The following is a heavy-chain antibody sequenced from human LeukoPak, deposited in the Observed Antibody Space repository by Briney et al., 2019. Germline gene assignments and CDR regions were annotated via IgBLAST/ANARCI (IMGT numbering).Heavy chain of an antibody. CDR1: GYRFTSYW. D-gene: IGHD5-12*01. J-gene: IGHJ4*02. V-gene: IGHV5-51*01. Sequence: GESLQISCQGSGYRFTSYWIGWVRQVPGKGLEWMGIIYPGDSDTRYSPSFQGQVTISADKSISTAYLQWSSLKASDTAMYYCARRRSGYDGDFDYWGQGTLVTVSS. CDR3: ARRRSGYDGDFDY. CDR2: IYPGDSDT.